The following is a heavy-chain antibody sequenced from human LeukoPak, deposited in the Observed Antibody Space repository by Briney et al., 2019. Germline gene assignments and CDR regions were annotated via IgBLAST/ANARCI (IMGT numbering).Heavy chain of an antibody. CDR2: INKYGSEI. CDR1: GFSFNSYW. CDR3: AREGYNWNYVAY. J-gene: IGHJ4*02. D-gene: IGHD1-20*01. V-gene: IGHV3-7*01. Sequence: GGSRRLSGAASGFSFNSYWMSWFRQAPGKGREGVANINKYGSEIYYVDSVKGRFTISRDNAKKSLFLQMNSLRAEDTAVYYCAREGYNWNYVAYWGQGTLVTVSS.